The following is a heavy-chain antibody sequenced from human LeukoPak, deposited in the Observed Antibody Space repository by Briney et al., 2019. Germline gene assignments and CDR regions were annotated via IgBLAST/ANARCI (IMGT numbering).Heavy chain of an antibody. D-gene: IGHD6-13*01. CDR1: GFTFNKAW. CDR3: TSEHHGWDSRWSFDY. Sequence: GGSLRLSCAVSGFTFNKAWMSWVRQAPGKGLEWVARVRSKGDGETEDYAAPVKGRFSISRDDSKNSLYLQMNSLKIEDTAVYFCTSEHHGWDSRWSFDYWGQGTVVTVSS. J-gene: IGHJ4*02. CDR2: VRSKGDGETE. V-gene: IGHV3-15*01.